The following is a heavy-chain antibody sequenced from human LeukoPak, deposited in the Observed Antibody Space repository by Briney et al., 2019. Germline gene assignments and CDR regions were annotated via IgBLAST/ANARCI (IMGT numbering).Heavy chain of an antibody. V-gene: IGHV5-51*01. CDR1: GYSFTSYW. D-gene: IGHD3-22*01. J-gene: IGHJ1*01. Sequence: GESLKISCKGSGYSFTSYWIGWVRQMPGKGLEWLGIFYPGDSDTRYSPSFQGQVTISADKSISTAYLQWSSLKASDTAMYYCARQILDSSGYPRAEYFQHWGQGTLVTVSS. CDR2: FYPGDSDT. CDR3: ARQILDSSGYPRAEYFQH.